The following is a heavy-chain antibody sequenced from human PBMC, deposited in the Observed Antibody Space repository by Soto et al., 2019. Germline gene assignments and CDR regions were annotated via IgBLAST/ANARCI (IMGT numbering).Heavy chain of an antibody. Sequence: EVQLLESGGGLVQPGGSLRLSCAASGFTFSSYAMSWVRQAPGKGLEWVSAISGSGGSTYYADSVKGRFTISRDNSKNTLYLQMNSLRAEDTAEYDSAKSRAMWGSYPTVFDCWGQGTLVTVSS. CDR2: ISGSGGST. V-gene: IGHV3-23*01. CDR3: AKSRAMWGSYPTVFDC. CDR1: GFTFSSYA. J-gene: IGHJ4*02. D-gene: IGHD1-26*01.